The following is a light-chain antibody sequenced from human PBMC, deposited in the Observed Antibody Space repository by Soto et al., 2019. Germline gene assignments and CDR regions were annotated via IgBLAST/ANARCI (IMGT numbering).Light chain of an antibody. J-gene: IGKJ3*01. CDR1: RSVSSSY. V-gene: IGKV3-20*01. CDR3: QQYGSSPPVT. Sequence: EILLTQSPGTRSLSPGERATLSCRASRSVSSSYLAWYQQKPGQAPRLLIYGASSRATGIPDRFSGSGSGTDFTLTISRLEPEDFAVYYCQQYGSSPPVTFGPGTKVDIK. CDR2: GAS.